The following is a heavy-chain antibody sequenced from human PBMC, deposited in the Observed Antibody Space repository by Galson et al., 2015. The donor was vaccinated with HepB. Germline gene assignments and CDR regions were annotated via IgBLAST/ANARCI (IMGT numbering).Heavy chain of an antibody. V-gene: IGHV3-23*01. D-gene: IGHD3-10*01. CDR1: GFTFNSYA. J-gene: IGHJ4*02. CDR3: AKDREGSGSPNKGYFDF. Sequence: SLRLSCAASGFTFNSYAMSWVRQAPGKGLEWVSSISASGGTTYYADSVKGRFTISRDNSKNTLYLQVGSLRAEDTAIYYCAKDREGSGSPNKGYFDFWGQGTLVTVSS. CDR2: ISASGGTT.